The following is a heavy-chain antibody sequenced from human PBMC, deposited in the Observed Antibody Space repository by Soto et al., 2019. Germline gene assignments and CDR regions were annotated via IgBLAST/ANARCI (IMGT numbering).Heavy chain of an antibody. Sequence: LSLSFAGRGFTFMRYTIPWDRQAPGKGLGGVALISFDGNNIYFSDSLKGRFTISRDDSKNTMYLQMNSLRAEDTAVYYCAKNTHYADTSGYYPFDYWGQGSLVTVTS. CDR3: AKNTHYADTSGYYPFDY. D-gene: IGHD3-22*01. CDR1: GFTFMRYT. V-gene: IGHV3-30*18. J-gene: IGHJ4*02. CDR2: ISFDGNNI.